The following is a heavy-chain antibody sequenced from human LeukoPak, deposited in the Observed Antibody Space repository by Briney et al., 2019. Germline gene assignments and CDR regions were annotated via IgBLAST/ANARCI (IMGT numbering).Heavy chain of an antibody. CDR2: IYYSGST. V-gene: IGHV4-39*07. J-gene: IGHJ2*01. D-gene: IGHD6-13*01. Sequence: SETLSLTRTVSGGSISSSYSWGWIRQPPGKGLEWVGNIYYSGSTYYNSSLKSRVTISVDTSKNQFSLKLNSVTAADTAVYYCARVSSSWYQDWYFDLWGRGTLVTVSS. CDR1: GGSISSSYS. CDR3: ARVSSSWYQDWYFDL.